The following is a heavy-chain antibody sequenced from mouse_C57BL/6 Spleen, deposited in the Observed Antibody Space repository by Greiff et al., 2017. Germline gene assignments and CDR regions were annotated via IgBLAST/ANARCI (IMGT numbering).Heavy chain of an antibody. V-gene: IGHV1-81*01. CDR2: IYPRSGNT. CDR3: ARGLGWYCDV. Sequence: QVQLKESGAELARPGASVKLSCKASGYTFTSYGISWVKQRTGQGLEWIGEIYPRSGNTYYNEKFKGKATLTADKSSSTAYMELRSLTSEDSAVYFCARGLGWYCDVWGTGTTVTVSS. CDR1: GYTFTSYG. D-gene: IGHD4-1*01. J-gene: IGHJ1*03.